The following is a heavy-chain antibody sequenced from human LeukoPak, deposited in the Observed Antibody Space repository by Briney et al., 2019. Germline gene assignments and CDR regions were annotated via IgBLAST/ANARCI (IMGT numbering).Heavy chain of an antibody. CDR3: ARDALAWAQDTAFEY. J-gene: IGHJ4*02. CDR2: IYYGGST. D-gene: IGHD5-18*01. V-gene: IGHV4-30-4*01. CDR1: GGSISNSDYY. Sequence: SESLSLTCTVSGGSISNSDYYWSWLRQAPGKGLEWFGYIYYGGSTYYNPSLKSRVSISVDTSKNQFFLKLASVTVADTAVYYCARDALAWAQDTAFEYWGPGTLVTVSS.